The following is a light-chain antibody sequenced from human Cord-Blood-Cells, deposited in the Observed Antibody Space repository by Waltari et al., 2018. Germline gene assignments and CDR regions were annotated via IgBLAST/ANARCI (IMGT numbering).Light chain of an antibody. CDR2: DVS. CDR3: SSYTSSSTRG. J-gene: IGLJ3*02. V-gene: IGLV2-14*03. Sequence: QSALTQPAPASGSPGQSITISCPGPSSDVGGCNYVHWYQHHPGKAPKLMIYDVSKRPSGFSNRFSGSKSGNTASLTSSGLQAEDEADYYCSSYTSSSTRGFGGGTKLTVL. CDR1: SSDVGGCNY.